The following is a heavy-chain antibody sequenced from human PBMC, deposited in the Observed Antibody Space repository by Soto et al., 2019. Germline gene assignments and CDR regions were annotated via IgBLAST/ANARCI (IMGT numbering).Heavy chain of an antibody. CDR2: ISSNGGST. Sequence: PGGSLRLSCAASGFTFSSYSMHWVRQAPGKGLEYVSAISSNGGSTYYADSVKGRFTISRDNSKNTLYLQMSSLRAEDTAVYYCVKDQDSSSWYSLFIWGQGTLVTVSS. CDR3: VKDQDSSSWYSLFI. J-gene: IGHJ4*02. D-gene: IGHD6-13*01. V-gene: IGHV3-64D*08. CDR1: GFTFSSYS.